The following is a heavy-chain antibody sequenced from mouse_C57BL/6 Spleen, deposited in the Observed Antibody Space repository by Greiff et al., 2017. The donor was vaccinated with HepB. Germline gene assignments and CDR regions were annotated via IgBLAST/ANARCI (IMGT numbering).Heavy chain of an antibody. V-gene: IGHV1-69*01. CDR1: GYTFTSYW. Sequence: VQLKQPGAELVMPGASVKLSCKASGYTFTSYWMHWVKQRPGQGLEWIGEIDPSDSYTNYNQKFKGKSTLTVDKSSSTAYMQLSSLTSEDSAVYYCARAPRYYGDYYAMDYWGQGTSVTVSS. D-gene: IGHD1-2*01. J-gene: IGHJ4*01. CDR2: IDPSDSYT. CDR3: ARAPRYYGDYYAMDY.